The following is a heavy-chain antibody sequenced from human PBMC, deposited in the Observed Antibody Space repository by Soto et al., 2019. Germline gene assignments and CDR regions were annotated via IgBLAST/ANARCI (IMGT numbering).Heavy chain of an antibody. D-gene: IGHD3-22*01. Sequence: QITLKESGPTVVKPTQTLTLTCTFSGFSLSTSGVGVGWIRQPPGKALEWLALIYWDDDQRYSPSLKSRLTITKDSSKNQVVLTMTNMDPVDTASYYCAHRLRVSIVLFHKYWFFDVSGRGTLVTVSS. CDR1: GFSLSTSGVG. J-gene: IGHJ2*01. CDR3: AHRLRVSIVLFHKYWFFDV. V-gene: IGHV2-5*02. CDR2: IYWDDDQ.